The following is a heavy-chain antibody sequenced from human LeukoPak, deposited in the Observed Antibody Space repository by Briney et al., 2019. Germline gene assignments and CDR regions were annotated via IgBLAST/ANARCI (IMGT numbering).Heavy chain of an antibody. CDR3: ARGHYYYYYMDV. J-gene: IGHJ6*03. CDR1: GFTFSSYG. CDR2: IWYDGSNR. V-gene: IGHV3-33*01. Sequence: GGSLRLSCAASGFTFSSYGMHWVRQAPGKGLEWVAVIWYDGSNRYYADSVKGRFTISRDNSKNTLYPQMNSLRAEDTAVYYCARGHYYYYYMDVWGKGTTVTVSS.